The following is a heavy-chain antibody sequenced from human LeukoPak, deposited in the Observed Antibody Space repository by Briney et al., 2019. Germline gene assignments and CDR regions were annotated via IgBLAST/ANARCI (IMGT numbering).Heavy chain of an antibody. CDR1: GFTFSSYG. CDR2: ISYDGSNT. CDR3: AKDLVRDCSGGSCYGIDY. J-gene: IGHJ4*02. V-gene: IGHV3-30*18. D-gene: IGHD2-15*01. Sequence: GRSLRLSCAASGFTFSSYGMHWVRQAPGKGLEWVAVISYDGSNTYYADSVKGRFTISRDNSKNTLYLQMNSLRAEDTAVYYCAKDLVRDCSGGSCYGIDYWGQGTLVTVSS.